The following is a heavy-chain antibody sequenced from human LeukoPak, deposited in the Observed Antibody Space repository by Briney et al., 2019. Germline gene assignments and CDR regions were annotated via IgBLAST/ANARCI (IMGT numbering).Heavy chain of an antibody. D-gene: IGHD6-19*01. CDR3: ARDQGYSSGWPFNWFDP. V-gene: IGHV3-7*01. Sequence: GGSLRLSCAASGFTFNNYWMSWVRQAPGKGLEWVANIKQDGSEEYYVDSVKGRFTISRDNAKKSLYLQMNSLRAEDTAVYYCARDQGYSSGWPFNWFDPWGQGTLVTVSS. J-gene: IGHJ5*02. CDR1: GFTFNNYW. CDR2: IKQDGSEE.